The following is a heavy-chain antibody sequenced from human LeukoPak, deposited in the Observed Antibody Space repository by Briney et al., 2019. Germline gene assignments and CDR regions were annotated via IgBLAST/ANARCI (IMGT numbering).Heavy chain of an antibody. CDR2: INPNSGGT. J-gene: IGHJ3*02. CDR1: GYTFTGYY. V-gene: IGHV1-2*06. Sequence: ASVTVSCTASGYTFTGYYMHWVRQAPGQGLEWMGRINPNSGGTNYAQKFQGRVTITRDTSISTAYMELSRLRSDDTAVYYCARDPFWGAFDIWGQGTMVTVSS. CDR3: ARDPFWGAFDI. D-gene: IGHD3-16*01.